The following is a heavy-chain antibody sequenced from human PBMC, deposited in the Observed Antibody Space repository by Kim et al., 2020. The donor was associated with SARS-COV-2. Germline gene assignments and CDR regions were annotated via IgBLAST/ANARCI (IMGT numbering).Heavy chain of an antibody. Sequence: SETLSLTCAVYGGSFSGPYWNWFRQPPGMGLEWIAEIDHTGSANYNPSFRSRVTLSVDTSKNQFSLRLNSVTAADTAVYYCARRAAGVDWWGQGTPVTVSS. CDR1: GGSFSGPY. CDR2: IDHTGSA. CDR3: ARRAAGVDW. V-gene: IGHV4-34*01. J-gene: IGHJ4*02.